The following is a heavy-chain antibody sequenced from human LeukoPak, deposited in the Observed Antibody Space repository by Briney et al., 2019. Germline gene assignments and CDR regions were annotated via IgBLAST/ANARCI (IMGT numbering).Heavy chain of an antibody. V-gene: IGHV3-74*01. D-gene: IGHD1-14*01. J-gene: IGHJ4*02. CDR2: INPDGSTA. CDR1: GFTFSSYY. Sequence: PGGSLRLFCAASGFTFSSYYVHWVRHAPGKGLVWDSRINPDGSTASYADSVKGRFTIPRDNAKNTLYLKMNTLRAEDTAVYYSASLKPIPTWGQGTLVTVSS. CDR3: ASLKPIPT.